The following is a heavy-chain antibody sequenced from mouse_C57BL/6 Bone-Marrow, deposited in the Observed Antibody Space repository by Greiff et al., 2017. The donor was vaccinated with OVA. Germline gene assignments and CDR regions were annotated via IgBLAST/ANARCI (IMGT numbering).Heavy chain of an antibody. CDR2: IYPGSGST. J-gene: IGHJ3*01. CDR1: GYTFTSYW. Sequence: QVQLQQPGAELVKPGASVKMSCKASGYTFTSYWITWVKQRPGQGLAWIGDIYPGSGSTNYNEKFKSKATLTVDTSSSTAYMQPSSLTSEDCAVYYCAREGNYAFAYWGQGTLVTVSA. D-gene: IGHD2-1*01. CDR3: AREGNYAFAY. V-gene: IGHV1-55*01.